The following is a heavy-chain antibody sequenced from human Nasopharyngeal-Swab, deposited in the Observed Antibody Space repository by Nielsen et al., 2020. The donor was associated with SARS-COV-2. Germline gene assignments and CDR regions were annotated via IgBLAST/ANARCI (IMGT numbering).Heavy chain of an antibody. CDR3: AREITIFYYGMDV. J-gene: IGHJ6*02. V-gene: IGHV4-4*07. Sequence: SETLSLTCAVSGGSISSYYWSWIRQPAGKGLEWIGRIYTSGSTNYNPSLKSRVTMSVDTSKNQSSLKLSSVTAADTAVYYCAREITIFYYGMDVWGQGTTVTVSS. CDR2: IYTSGST. CDR1: GGSISSYY. D-gene: IGHD3-3*01.